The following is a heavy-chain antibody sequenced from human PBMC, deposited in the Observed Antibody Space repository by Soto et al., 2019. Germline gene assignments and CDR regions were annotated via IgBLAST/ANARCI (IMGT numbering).Heavy chain of an antibody. CDR1: GYTFTGYY. V-gene: IGHV1-2*04. J-gene: IGHJ6*02. D-gene: IGHD2-21*02. Sequence: ASVKVSCKASGYTFTGYYMHWVRQAPGQGLEWMGWINPNSGGTNYAQKFQGWVTMTRDTSISTAYMELSRLRSDDTAVYYCARDLAYCGGDCHFPYYCMDVWGQGTTVTVSS. CDR2: INPNSGGT. CDR3: ARDLAYCGGDCHFPYYCMDV.